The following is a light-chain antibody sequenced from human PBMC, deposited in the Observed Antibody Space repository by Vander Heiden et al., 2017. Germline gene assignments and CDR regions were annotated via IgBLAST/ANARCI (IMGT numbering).Light chain of an antibody. CDR1: QIVSSSY. Sequence: EPVFTQSPRTLSLSPGERATLSCRASQIVSSSYLAWYQQKPGQAPRLLMYAASSRATGIPDRFSGSGSGTDFTLTISRLEPEDFAVYYCQQDGSSPGTFGQGTKLEIK. CDR3: QQDGSSPGT. CDR2: AAS. V-gene: IGKV3-20*01. J-gene: IGKJ2*01.